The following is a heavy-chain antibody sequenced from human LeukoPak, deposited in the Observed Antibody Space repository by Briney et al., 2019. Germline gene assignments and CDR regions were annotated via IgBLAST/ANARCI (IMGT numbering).Heavy chain of an antibody. V-gene: IGHV3-48*03. CDR2: ISTSGSTI. Sequence: GGSLRLSCAASRSTFSNYEVNWVRQAPGKELEWVSYISTSGSTIYYADSVKGRFTISRDNAKNSVYLQMNSLRAEDTAVYYCATGTIYYWGQGALVTVSS. D-gene: IGHD1-1*01. CDR1: RSTFSNYE. CDR3: ATGTIYY. J-gene: IGHJ4*02.